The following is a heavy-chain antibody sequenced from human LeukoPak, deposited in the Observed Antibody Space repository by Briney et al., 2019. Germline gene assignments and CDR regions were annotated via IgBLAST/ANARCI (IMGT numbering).Heavy chain of an antibody. Sequence: ASVKVSCKASGYTFTSYGISWVRQAPGQGLEWMGGIIPIFGTANYAQKFQGRVTITADESTSTAYMELSSLRSEDTAVYYCARDCSGGSCYFDYWGQGTLVTVSS. D-gene: IGHD2-15*01. CDR3: ARDCSGGSCYFDY. CDR1: GYTFTSYG. J-gene: IGHJ4*02. CDR2: IIPIFGTA. V-gene: IGHV1-69*13.